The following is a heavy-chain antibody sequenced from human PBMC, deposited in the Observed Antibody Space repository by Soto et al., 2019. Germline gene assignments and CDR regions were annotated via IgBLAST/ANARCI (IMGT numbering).Heavy chain of an antibody. CDR3: AKIMLTVTTAAFDI. V-gene: IGHV3-30*18. CDR2: VSHDGRNT. J-gene: IGHJ3*02. D-gene: IGHD4-17*01. Sequence: FLRLSYAASGVTFRDHAMHWVSQAPGKGLEWVTVVSHDGRNTHYADSVKGRFTISRDNANNSLYLQMNSLKAEDTAVYYCAKIMLTVTTAAFDIWGQGTMVTVSS. CDR1: GVTFRDHA.